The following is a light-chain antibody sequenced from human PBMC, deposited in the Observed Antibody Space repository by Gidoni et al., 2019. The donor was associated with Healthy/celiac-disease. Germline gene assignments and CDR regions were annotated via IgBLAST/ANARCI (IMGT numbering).Light chain of an antibody. CDR1: QDISNY. V-gene: IGKV1-33*01. CDR3: QQYDNLPFT. J-gene: IGKJ3*01. CDR2: DAS. Sequence: DIQMTQSPSSLSASVGDRVTITCQASQDISNYLNWYQQKPGKAPKLLIYDASNLETGVPARFSRSGSGTDFTFTISSLPPEDIATYYCQQYDNLPFTFGPGTKVDIK.